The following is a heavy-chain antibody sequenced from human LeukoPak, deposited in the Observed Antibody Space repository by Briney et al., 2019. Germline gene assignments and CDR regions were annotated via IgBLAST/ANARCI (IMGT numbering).Heavy chain of an antibody. CDR1: GFTLSSYS. D-gene: IGHD3-22*01. CDR2: ISSSSSTI. J-gene: IGHJ4*02. Sequence: GGSLRLSCAASGFTLSSYSMNWVRQAPGKGLEWVSYISSSSSTIYYADSVKGRFTISRDNAKNSLYLQMNSLRAEDTAVYYCARDHRYYYDTTLGAFDYWGQGTLVTVS. CDR3: ARDHRYYYDTTLGAFDY. V-gene: IGHV3-48*04.